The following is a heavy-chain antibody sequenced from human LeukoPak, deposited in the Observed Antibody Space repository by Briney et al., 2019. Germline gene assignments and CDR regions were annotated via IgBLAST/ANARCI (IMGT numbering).Heavy chain of an antibody. V-gene: IGHV4-59*08. CDR3: ARLMDYTYFDY. CDR1: GGSISSYY. J-gene: IGHJ4*02. CDR2: IYYSGST. D-gene: IGHD4-11*01. Sequence: PSETLSLTCTVSGGSISSYYWSWIRQPPGKGLEWIGYIYYSGSTNYNPSLKSRVTISVDTSKNQLSLKLSSVTAADTAVYYCARLMDYTYFDYWGQGTLVTVPS.